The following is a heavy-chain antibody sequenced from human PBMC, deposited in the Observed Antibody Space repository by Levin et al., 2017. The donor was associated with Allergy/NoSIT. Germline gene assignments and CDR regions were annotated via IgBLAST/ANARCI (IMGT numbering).Heavy chain of an antibody. V-gene: IGHV3-23*01. CDR1: GFTFRNYA. D-gene: IGHD2-21*02. J-gene: IGHJ6*02. Sequence: GGSLRLSCAASGFTFRNYAMTWVRQSPGKGLEWVSIIRDNGAETHYADSVKGRFTISRDNSRNTLFLQMNSLRAEDTALYYCAKVYCGSDCSPLFLLYYFYGMDVWGQGTAVTVSS. CDR3: AKVYCGSDCSPLFLLYYFYGMDV. CDR2: IRDNGAET.